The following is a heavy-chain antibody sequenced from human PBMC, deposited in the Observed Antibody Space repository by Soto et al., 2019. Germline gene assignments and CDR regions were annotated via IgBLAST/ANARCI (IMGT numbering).Heavy chain of an antibody. Sequence: VQLVEFGGGSVKPGGSLRLSCAVSGFTFSEHYMTWIRQAPGKGLEWVSDISTSGSTINYADSVKGRFTISRDNAKNSMYLQMDSLRPEDTAVYYCARAISWGGFDIWGQGTTVTVSS. CDR1: GFTFSEHY. V-gene: IGHV3-11*01. J-gene: IGHJ3*02. D-gene: IGHD7-27*01. CDR2: ISTSGSTI. CDR3: ARAISWGGFDI.